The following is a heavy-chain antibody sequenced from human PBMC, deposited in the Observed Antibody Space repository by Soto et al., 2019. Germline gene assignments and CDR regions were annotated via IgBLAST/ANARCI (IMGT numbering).Heavy chain of an antibody. Sequence: SETLSLTCTVSGGSISSSSYYWGWIRQPPGKGLEWIGSIYYSGSTYYNPSLKGRVTISVDTSKNQFSLKLSSVTAADTAVYYCARIIGAATPPDYYYYMDVWGKGTTVTVSS. CDR3: ARIIGAATPPDYYYYMDV. D-gene: IGHD6-13*01. CDR2: IYYSGST. J-gene: IGHJ6*03. V-gene: IGHV4-39*01. CDR1: GGSISSSSYY.